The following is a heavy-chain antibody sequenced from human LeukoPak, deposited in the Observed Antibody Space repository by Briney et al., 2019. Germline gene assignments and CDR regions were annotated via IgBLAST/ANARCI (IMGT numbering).Heavy chain of an antibody. CDR1: GGSFSGYY. V-gene: IGHV4-34*01. Sequence: SETLSLTCAVYGGSFSGYYWSWIRQPPGKGLGWIGEINHSGSTNYNPSLKSRVTISVDTSKNQFSLKLSSVTAADTAVYYCTGGAAVAGSFDYWGQGTLVTVSS. CDR2: INHSGST. CDR3: TGGAAVAGSFDY. D-gene: IGHD6-19*01. J-gene: IGHJ4*02.